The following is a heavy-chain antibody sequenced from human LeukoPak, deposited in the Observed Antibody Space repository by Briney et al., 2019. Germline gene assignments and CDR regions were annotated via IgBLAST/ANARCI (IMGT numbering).Heavy chain of an antibody. CDR3: ARREQWLVGDDY. CDR1: GYTFTSYG. V-gene: IGHV1-18*01. Sequence: RAASVKVSCKASGYTFTSYGISWVRQAPGQGLEWMGWISAYNGHTNYAQKLQGRVTMTTDTSTNTAYMELRSLRSDDTAVYYCARREQWLVGDDYWGQGTLVTVSS. J-gene: IGHJ4*02. CDR2: ISAYNGHT. D-gene: IGHD6-19*01.